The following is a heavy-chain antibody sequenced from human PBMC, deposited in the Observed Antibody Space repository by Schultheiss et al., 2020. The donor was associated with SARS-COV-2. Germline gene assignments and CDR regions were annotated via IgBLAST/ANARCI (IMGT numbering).Heavy chain of an antibody. Sequence: GESLKISCAASGFTFSSYAMSWVRQAPGKGLEWVSVIYSGGSTYYADSVKGRFTISRDNSKNTLYLQMNSLRAEDTAVYYCARENGYTGWFDPWGQGTLVTVSS. CDR1: GFTFSSYA. CDR2: IYSGGST. V-gene: IGHV3-53*01. D-gene: IGHD6-13*01. CDR3: ARENGYTGWFDP. J-gene: IGHJ5*02.